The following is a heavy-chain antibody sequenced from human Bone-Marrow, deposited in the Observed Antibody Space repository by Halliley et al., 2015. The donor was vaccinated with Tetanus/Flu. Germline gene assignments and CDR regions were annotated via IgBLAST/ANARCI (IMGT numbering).Heavy chain of an antibody. V-gene: IGHV3-48*03. CDR2: ISITGNTV. CDR1: GFTFSSYE. Sequence: SLRLSCAASGFTFSSYEMNWVRQAPGKGLEWVSYISITGNTVHYADSVKGRFSISRDNAKNSLYLQMNSLRADDTAVYFCAREAPYGLIYSGAFLDYWGQGTLVTVSS. CDR3: AREAPYGLIYSGAFLDY. D-gene: IGHD4-17*01. J-gene: IGHJ4*02.